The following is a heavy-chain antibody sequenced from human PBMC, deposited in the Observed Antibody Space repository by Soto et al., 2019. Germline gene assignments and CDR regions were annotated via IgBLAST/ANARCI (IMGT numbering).Heavy chain of an antibody. CDR1: GFTFSSYW. CDR2: INSDGSST. D-gene: IGHD5-12*01. J-gene: IGHJ6*03. Sequence: GGSLRLSCAASGFTFSSYWMHWVRQAPGKGLVWVSRINSDGSSTSYADSVKGRFTISRDNAKNTLYLQMNSLRAEDTAVYYCAREIRGYDPRGYYYYYMDVWGKGTTVTVSS. CDR3: AREIRGYDPRGYYYYYMDV. V-gene: IGHV3-74*01.